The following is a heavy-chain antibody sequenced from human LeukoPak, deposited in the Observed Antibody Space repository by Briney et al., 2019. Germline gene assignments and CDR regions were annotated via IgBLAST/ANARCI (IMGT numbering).Heavy chain of an antibody. Sequence: ASVKVSCKASGYTFTSYDFNWVRQATGQRPEWMGWMSPNSGDTGYAQKFQDRVTMTRNTSISTAYMELSSLRSDDTAVYYCALRLRSFDYGMDVWGQGTTVTVSS. CDR1: GYTFTSYD. J-gene: IGHJ6*02. CDR3: ALRLRSFDYGMDV. D-gene: IGHD6-25*01. V-gene: IGHV1-8*01. CDR2: MSPNSGDT.